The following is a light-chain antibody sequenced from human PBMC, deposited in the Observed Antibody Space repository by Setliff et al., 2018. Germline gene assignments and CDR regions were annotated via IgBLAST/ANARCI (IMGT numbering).Light chain of an antibody. CDR3: LQHNTYPPWT. J-gene: IGKJ1*01. CDR2: AAS. CDR1: QGIRND. V-gene: IGKV1-17*01. Sequence: DIQMTQSPSSLSASVGDRVTITCRASQGIRNDLSWYQQKPGKAPKRLISAASSLQSGVPSRFSGSGSGTEFTLTISSLQPEDFATYYCLQHNTYPPWTFGQGTKVDIK.